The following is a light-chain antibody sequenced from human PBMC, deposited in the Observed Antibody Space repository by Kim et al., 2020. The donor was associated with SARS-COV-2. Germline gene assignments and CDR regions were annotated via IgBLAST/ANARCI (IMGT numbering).Light chain of an antibody. Sequence: DIQITQSPSSVSASVGDRVTITCRASQGISSWLTWYQQKPGEAPKLLIYATSSLQSGVPSRFSGSGSETDFALAISSLQPEDFATYYCQQAYRFPITFGPGTRLEIK. J-gene: IGKJ5*01. CDR2: ATS. V-gene: IGKV1-12*01. CDR1: QGISSW. CDR3: QQAYRFPIT.